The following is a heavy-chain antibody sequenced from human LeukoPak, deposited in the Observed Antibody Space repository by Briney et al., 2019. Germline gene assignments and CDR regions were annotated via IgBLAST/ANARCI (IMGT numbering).Heavy chain of an antibody. J-gene: IGHJ5*02. CDR3: ARHAFWSGWFDP. D-gene: IGHD2-8*02. CDR1: GGSISSYY. V-gene: IGHV4-59*08. CDR2: IYYSGST. Sequence: SETLSLTCTVSGGSISSYYWSWIRQPPGKGLEWIGYIYYSGSTNYNPSLKSRVTISVDTSKNQFSLKLSSVTAADTAVYYCARHAFWSGWFDPWGQGTLVTVSP.